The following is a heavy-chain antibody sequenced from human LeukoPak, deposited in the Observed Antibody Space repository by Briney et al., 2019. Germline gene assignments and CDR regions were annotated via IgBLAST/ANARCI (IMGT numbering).Heavy chain of an antibody. CDR1: GGSISSGGYY. CDR3: ARGVTIFGVVISAATRQPRNWFDP. D-gene: IGHD3-3*01. V-gene: IGHV4-31*03. J-gene: IGHJ5*02. Sequence: SETLSLTCTVSGGSISSGGYYWSWIRQHPGKGLEWIGYIYYSGSTYYNPSLKSRVTISVDTSKNQFSLKLSSVTAADTAVYYCARGVTIFGVVISAATRQPRNWFDPWGQGTLVTVSS. CDR2: IYYSGST.